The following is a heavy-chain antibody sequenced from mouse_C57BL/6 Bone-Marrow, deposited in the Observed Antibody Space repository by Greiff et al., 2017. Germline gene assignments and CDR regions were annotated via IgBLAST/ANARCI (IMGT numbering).Heavy chain of an antibody. V-gene: IGHV14-2*01. Sequence: EVQRVESGAELVKPGASVKLSCTASGFNIKDYYMHWVKQRTEQGLEWIGRIDPEDGETKYAPKFQGKATITADHSSNTAYLQLSSLTSEDTAVYYCARDLWGTTVVDYWGQGTTLTVSS. D-gene: IGHD1-1*01. CDR1: GFNIKDYY. CDR3: ARDLWGTTVVDY. CDR2: IDPEDGET. J-gene: IGHJ2*01.